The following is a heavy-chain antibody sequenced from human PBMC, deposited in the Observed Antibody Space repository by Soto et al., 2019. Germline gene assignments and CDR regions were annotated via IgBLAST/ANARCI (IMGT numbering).Heavy chain of an antibody. CDR2: IYSGGST. Sequence: EVQLVESGGGLVQPGGSLRLSCAASGFTVSSNYMSWVRQAPGKGLEWVSVIYSGGSTYYADSVKGRFTISRDNSKNTLYLQMNSLRAEDXXXXXXXXXXXXXXXXXXXXXXGQGTLVTVSS. J-gene: IGHJ1*01. CDR3: XXXXXXXXXXXXXXX. V-gene: IGHV3-66*01. CDR1: GFTVSSNY.